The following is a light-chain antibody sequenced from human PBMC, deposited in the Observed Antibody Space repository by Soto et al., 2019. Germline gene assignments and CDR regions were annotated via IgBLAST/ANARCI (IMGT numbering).Light chain of an antibody. V-gene: IGKV1-39*01. CDR3: QQSNSITWT. Sequence: DIQMTQSTSTLSASVGDRVTITCRASQSISSWLAWYQQKPGKAPKVLIYAASSLQSGVPSRFSGSGYETDFTLTISSLQTEDFATYSCQQSNSITWTFGQGTKVDIK. CDR2: AAS. CDR1: QSISSW. J-gene: IGKJ1*01.